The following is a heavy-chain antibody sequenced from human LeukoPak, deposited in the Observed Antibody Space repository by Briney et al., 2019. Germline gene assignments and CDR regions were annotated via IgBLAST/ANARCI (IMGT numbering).Heavy chain of an antibody. V-gene: IGHV1-69*13. J-gene: IGHJ5*02. CDR1: GYTFTSYD. D-gene: IGHD1-26*01. CDR2: IIPIFGTA. CDR3: ARVPPYSGSYYGVPRRFDP. Sequence: SVNVSFKASGYTFTSYDINWVRQAPGQGLEWMGGIIPIFGTANYAQKFQGRVTITADESTSTAYMELSSLRSEDTAVYYCARVPPYSGSYYGVPRRFDPWGQGTLVTVSS.